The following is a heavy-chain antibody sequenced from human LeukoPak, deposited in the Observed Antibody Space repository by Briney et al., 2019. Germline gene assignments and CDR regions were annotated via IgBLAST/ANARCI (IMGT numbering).Heavy chain of an antibody. CDR1: GGSISTYY. Sequence: SETLSLTCTVSGGSISTYYWSWIRQTPGKGLEWIGYAYYTGSTNSNPSLKSRVTISVDTSKNQVSLKLSSVTAADTAVYYCARETHYYYGSGSYYKNWFDPWGQGTLVTVSS. V-gene: IGHV4-59*12. D-gene: IGHD3-10*01. J-gene: IGHJ5*02. CDR3: ARETHYYYGSGSYYKNWFDP. CDR2: AYYTGST.